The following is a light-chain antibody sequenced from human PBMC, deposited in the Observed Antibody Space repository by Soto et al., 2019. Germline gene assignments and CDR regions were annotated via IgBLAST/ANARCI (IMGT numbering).Light chain of an antibody. CDR3: QQRSN. J-gene: IGKJ2*01. CDR2: DAS. CDR1: QSVSSY. V-gene: IGKV3-11*01. Sequence: EIVLTQSAATLSLSPGERATLSCRARQSVSSYFAWYQQKPGQAPRLLIYDASNRATGIPARFSGSGSGTDFTLTISSLEPEDFAVYYCQQRSNFGQGTKLEIK.